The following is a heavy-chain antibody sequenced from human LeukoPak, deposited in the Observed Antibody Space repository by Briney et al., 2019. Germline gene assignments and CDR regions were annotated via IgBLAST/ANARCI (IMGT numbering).Heavy chain of an antibody. CDR3: AELGITMIGGV. Sequence: GGSLRLSCAASGFNFPNYAIHWVRQAPGKGLEWVAGISWNSDTLGYADSVKGRFTISRDNAKNSLYLQMNSLRAEDTAVYYCAELGITMIGGVWGKGTTVTISS. V-gene: IGHV3-9*01. D-gene: IGHD3-10*02. J-gene: IGHJ6*04. CDR2: ISWNSDTL. CDR1: GFNFPNYA.